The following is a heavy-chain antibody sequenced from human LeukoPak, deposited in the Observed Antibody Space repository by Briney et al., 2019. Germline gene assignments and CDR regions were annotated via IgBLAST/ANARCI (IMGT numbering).Heavy chain of an antibody. CDR1: GFPFSNYG. CDR3: ARDKLTGNAFDI. D-gene: IGHD3-10*01. CDR2: IWYDGSNK. J-gene: IGHJ3*02. Sequence: GGSLRLSCAASGFPFSNYGMHWVRQAPGKGLVWVAIIWYDGSNKYYAAAVQGRFTISRDNSKNTLFLQKNSLRAEDTAVYYCARDKLTGNAFDIWGQGTMVTVSS. V-gene: IGHV3-33*01.